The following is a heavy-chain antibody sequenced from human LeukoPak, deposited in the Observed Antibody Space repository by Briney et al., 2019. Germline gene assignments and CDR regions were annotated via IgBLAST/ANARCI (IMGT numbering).Heavy chain of an antibody. CDR1: GGSISSGGYY. CDR2: IFYSGSA. J-gene: IGHJ4*02. D-gene: IGHD6-13*01. CDR3: ARSPAGQLDYYFDY. Sequence: PSETLSLTCTVSGGSISSGGYYWSWIRQHPGKGLEWIGYIFYSGSAYYNPSLKSRVTTSVDTSRNQFSLKLSSVTAADTAVYYCARSPAGQLDYYFDYWGQGTLVTVSS. V-gene: IGHV4-31*03.